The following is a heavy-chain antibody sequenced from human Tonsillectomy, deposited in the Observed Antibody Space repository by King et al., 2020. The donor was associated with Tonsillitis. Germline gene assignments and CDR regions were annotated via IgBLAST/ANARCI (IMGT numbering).Heavy chain of an antibody. J-gene: IGHJ5*02. CDR3: AGDLDIAALGVFDP. Sequence: VQLQESGPGLVKPSETLSLTCAVSGYSISSGYYWGWIRQPPGKGLEWIGSIYHSGSTYYNPSLKSRVTISVDTSKNQFSLKLSSVPAADPAVYYCAGDLDIAALGVFDPWGQGTLVTVSS. V-gene: IGHV4-38-2*02. D-gene: IGHD5-12*01. CDR2: IYHSGST. CDR1: GYSISSGYY.